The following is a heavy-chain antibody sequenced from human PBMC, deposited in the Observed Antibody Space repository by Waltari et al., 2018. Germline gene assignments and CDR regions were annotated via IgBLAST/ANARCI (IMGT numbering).Heavy chain of an antibody. Sequence: QVPVVQSGAEVTKPGASVKVSCKVYGYTRTGLSMHWLRQGPDKGLEWMGRFDPEDGENIYAQKFQGRVTMTEDTSIDTAYMELSSLRSDDTAVYYCHLMARHIVVVAGATPSYYSYMDVWGRGTTVTVSS. J-gene: IGHJ6*03. CDR3: HLMARHIVVVAGATPSYYSYMDV. V-gene: IGHV1-24*01. CDR2: FDPEDGEN. D-gene: IGHD2-15*01. CDR1: GYTRTGLS.